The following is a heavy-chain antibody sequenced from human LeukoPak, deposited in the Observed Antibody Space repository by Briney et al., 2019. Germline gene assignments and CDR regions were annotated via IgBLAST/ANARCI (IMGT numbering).Heavy chain of an antibody. D-gene: IGHD4-23*01. Sequence: PSETLSLTCAVYGGSFSGYCWSWIRQPPGKGLEWRGEINHSGSTNYNPSLKSRVTISVDTSKYQFSLKLSSVTAADTAVYYCARHLRLRWAGGYFDYWGQGTLVTVSS. CDR2: INHSGST. V-gene: IGHV4-34*01. CDR1: GGSFSGYC. CDR3: ARHLRLRWAGGYFDY. J-gene: IGHJ4*02.